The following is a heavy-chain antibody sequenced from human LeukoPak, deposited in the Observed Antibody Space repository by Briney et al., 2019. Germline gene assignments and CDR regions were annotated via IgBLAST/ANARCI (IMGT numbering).Heavy chain of an antibody. CDR3: AGGDYDSSGYYYFDY. CDR2: ISSSGSTI. J-gene: IGHJ4*02. Sequence: GGSLRLSCAASGFTFSSYEMNWVRQAPGKGLEWVSYISSSGSTIYYADSVKGRFTISRDNAKNSLYLQMNSLRAEDTAVYYCAGGDYDSSGYYYFDYWGQGTLITVSS. D-gene: IGHD3-22*01. CDR1: GFTFSSYE. V-gene: IGHV3-48*03.